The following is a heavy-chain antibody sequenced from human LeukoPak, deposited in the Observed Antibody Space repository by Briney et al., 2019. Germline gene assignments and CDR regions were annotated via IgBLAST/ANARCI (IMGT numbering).Heavy chain of an antibody. J-gene: IGHJ6*02. CDR3: AKEEEAGSSSWNGVLVPKYYYYYGMDV. CDR1: VFTFSIYA. D-gene: IGHD6-13*01. CDR2: VSVSGGST. V-gene: IGHV3-23*01. Sequence: GGSLRLSCAASVFTFSIYAMSCVPQAPGRGLEWVSAVSVSGGSTYYADSVKGRFTISRDNSKNTLYLQMNSLRAEDTGVYYCAKEEEAGSSSWNGVLVPKYYYYYGMDVWGQGTTVTVSS.